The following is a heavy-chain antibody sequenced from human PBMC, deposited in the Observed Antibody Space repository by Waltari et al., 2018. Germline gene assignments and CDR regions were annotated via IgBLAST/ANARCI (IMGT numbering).Heavy chain of an antibody. CDR3: ARSMTTVTRYYYGMDV. J-gene: IGHJ6*02. D-gene: IGHD4-4*01. Sequence: EVQLVESGGGLVQPGGSLRLSCAAAGFTFSSYWMSWVRQAQGKGLECVANIKQDGSEKYYVDSVKGRFTISRDNAKNSLYLQMNSLRGEDTAVYYCARSMTTVTRYYYGMDVWGQGTTVTVSS. CDR2: IKQDGSEK. V-gene: IGHV3-7*01. CDR1: GFTFSSYW.